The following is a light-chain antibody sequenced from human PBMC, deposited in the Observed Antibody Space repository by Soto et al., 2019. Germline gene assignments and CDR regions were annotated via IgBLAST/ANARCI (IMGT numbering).Light chain of an antibody. V-gene: IGLV1-44*01. CDR3: AAWDDTLMGSYV. J-gene: IGLJ1*01. CDR1: SSNIGTNS. Sequence: QSVLTQPPSASGTPGQRVTISCSGSSSNIGTNSVNWYQQLPGAAPKLLIYNNNQRPSGVPDRFSGSKSGTSASLAISGLQSEDEGDYYCAAWDDTLMGSYVFGAGTKLTVL. CDR2: NNN.